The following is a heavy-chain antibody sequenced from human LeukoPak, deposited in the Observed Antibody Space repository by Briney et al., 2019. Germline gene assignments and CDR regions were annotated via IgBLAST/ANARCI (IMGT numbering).Heavy chain of an antibody. CDR1: GGSISGTYYY. CDR3: ARLRGAMTPVTSDFDY. J-gene: IGHJ4*02. CDR2: GFYSGSA. Sequence: SETLSLTCTVSGGSISGTYYYWAWIRQPPGKGLEWIGSGFYSGSAYYNPSLKSRVTISVDTSENQFSLNLSSVTAADTAVYYCARLRGAMTPVTSDFDYWGQGTLVTVSS. V-gene: IGHV4-39*01. D-gene: IGHD4-17*01.